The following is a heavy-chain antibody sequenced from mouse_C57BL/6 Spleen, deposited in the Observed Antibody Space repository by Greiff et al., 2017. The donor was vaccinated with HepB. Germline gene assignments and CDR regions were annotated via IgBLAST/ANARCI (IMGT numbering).Heavy chain of an antibody. V-gene: IGHV1-64*01. J-gene: IGHJ1*03. CDR3: ARDWDCYCDV. D-gene: IGHD4-1*01. Sequence: QIQLQQPGAELVKPGASVKLSCKASGYTFTSYWMHWVKQRPGQGLEWIGMIHPNSGSTNYNEKFKSKATLTVDKSSSTAYMQLSSLTSEDSAVYDFARDWDCYCDVWGTGTTVTVSS. CDR1: GYTFTSYW. CDR2: IHPNSGST.